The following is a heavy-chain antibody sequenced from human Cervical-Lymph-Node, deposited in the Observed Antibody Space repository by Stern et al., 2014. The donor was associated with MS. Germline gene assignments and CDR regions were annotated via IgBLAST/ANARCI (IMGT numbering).Heavy chain of an antibody. V-gene: IGHV3-7*01. J-gene: IGHJ4*02. CDR3: AREYN. CDR1: GVTFSRYW. Sequence: VQLEESGGGLVQPGGSLTLSCVASGVTFSRYWMSWVRQTPGKGLECVASINPDGSQKNYVDSVKGRFTISRDNAKNSLYLQMNTLRAEDTAIYYCAREYNWGQGTLVTVSS. CDR2: INPDGSQK. D-gene: IGHD5-24*01.